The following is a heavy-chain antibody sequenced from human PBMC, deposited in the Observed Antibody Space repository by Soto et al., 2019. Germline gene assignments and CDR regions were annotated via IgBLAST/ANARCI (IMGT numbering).Heavy chain of an antibody. CDR3: TRDMGGGGGY. Sequence: GGSLRLSCAASGFTFSSYWMHWVRQAPGKGLVWVSRTNEDGSIINYADSVKGRFTISRDNAKNTLYLEMNSLRVEGTAVYYCTRDMGGGGGYWGPGTLVTVSS. J-gene: IGHJ4*02. V-gene: IGHV3-74*01. CDR1: GFTFSSYW. CDR2: TNEDGSII. D-gene: IGHD3-16*01.